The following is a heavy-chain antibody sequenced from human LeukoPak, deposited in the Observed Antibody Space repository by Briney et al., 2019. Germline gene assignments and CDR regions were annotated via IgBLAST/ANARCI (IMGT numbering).Heavy chain of an antibody. V-gene: IGHV4-59*01. Sequence: SETLSLTCSVSDGSINSYYWNWIRRPPGKGLEWIGYIYYSGSTNYNPSLKSRVTISVDTSKNQFSLKLSSVTAADTAIYYCARRIVGSTSTLDAFDIWGQGTMVTVSS. CDR2: IYYSGST. D-gene: IGHD1-26*01. CDR1: DGSINSYY. J-gene: IGHJ3*02. CDR3: ARRIVGSTSTLDAFDI.